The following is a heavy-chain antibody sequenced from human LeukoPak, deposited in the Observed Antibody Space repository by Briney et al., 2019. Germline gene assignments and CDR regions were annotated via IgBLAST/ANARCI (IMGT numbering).Heavy chain of an antibody. J-gene: IGHJ4*02. CDR1: GFIFNNYA. V-gene: IGHV3-23*01. CDR2: ISGTGATT. CDR3: AKDQRFGDLDDY. Sequence: GGSLRLSCAASGFIFNNYAMSWVRQAPGKGLEWVSSISGTGATTYYADSVKGRFAISKDNSKNTLYLQMSSLRAEDTAVYYCAKDQRFGDLDDYRGQGTLVTVSS. D-gene: IGHD3-10*01.